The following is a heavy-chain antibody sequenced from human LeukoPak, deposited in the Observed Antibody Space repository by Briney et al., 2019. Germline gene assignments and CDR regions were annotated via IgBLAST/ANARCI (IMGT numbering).Heavy chain of an antibody. D-gene: IGHD3-10*01. V-gene: IGHV3-66*01. Sequence: GGSLRLSCAASGFTVSSNYVSWVRQAPGKGLEWVSVIYSGGSTYYADSVKGRFTISRDNSKNTLYLQMNSLRAEDTAVYYCARTLNYYGSGSIDYWGQGTLVTVSS. J-gene: IGHJ4*02. CDR1: GFTVSSNY. CDR2: IYSGGST. CDR3: ARTLNYYGSGSIDY.